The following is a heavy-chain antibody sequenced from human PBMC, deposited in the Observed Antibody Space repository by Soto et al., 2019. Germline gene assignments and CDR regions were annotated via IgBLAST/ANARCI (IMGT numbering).Heavy chain of an antibody. Sequence: GESLKISCKVSGDPFNAYWIGWVRQTPAKGLEWMGIIYVDDSDTRYSPSFQGQVTISADKSVSTAHLQWSSLKAADTAIYYCVGIAALVGGNHYSLDVWGQGTTVTVSS. V-gene: IGHV5-51*01. CDR2: IYVDDSDT. CDR3: VGIAALVGGNHYSLDV. D-gene: IGHD3-10*01. J-gene: IGHJ6*02. CDR1: GDPFNAYW.